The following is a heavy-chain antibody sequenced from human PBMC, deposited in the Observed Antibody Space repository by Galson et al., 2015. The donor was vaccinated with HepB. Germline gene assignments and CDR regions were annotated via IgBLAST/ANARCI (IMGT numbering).Heavy chain of an antibody. Sequence: SLRLSCAASGFTFRSYWMSWVRQAPGKGLEWVANIKQDGSEKYYVDSVKGRFTISRDNAKNSLYLQMNSLRAEDTAVYYCARIAIALVRGSPFDIWGPGTMVTVSS. CDR2: IKQDGSEK. V-gene: IGHV3-7*01. D-gene: IGHD3-10*01. J-gene: IGHJ3*02. CDR3: ARIAIALVRGSPFDI. CDR1: GFTFRSYW.